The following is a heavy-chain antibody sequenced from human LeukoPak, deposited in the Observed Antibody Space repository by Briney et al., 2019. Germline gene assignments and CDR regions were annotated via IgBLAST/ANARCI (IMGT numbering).Heavy chain of an antibody. J-gene: IGHJ3*02. V-gene: IGHV3-33*08. CDR2: IWYDGSNK. CDR3: ARVRNSGYDGDGFDI. Sequence: PGGSLRLSCAASGFTFKSYGMHWVRQAPGKGLEWVAVIWYDGSNKCYVDSVKGRFTISRDNYKNTLYLQMNSMRGEDTRVHYCARVRNSGYDGDGFDIWRQGTMVTVSS. CDR1: GFTFKSYG. D-gene: IGHD5-12*01.